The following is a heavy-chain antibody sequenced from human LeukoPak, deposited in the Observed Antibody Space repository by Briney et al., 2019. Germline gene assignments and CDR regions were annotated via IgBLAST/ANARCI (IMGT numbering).Heavy chain of an antibody. D-gene: IGHD1-20*01. V-gene: IGHV4-59*01. CDR1: GGSISSYY. Sequence: SETLSLTCTVSGGSISSYYWSWIRQPPGKGLEWIGYIYYSGSTNYNPSLKSRVTMSVDTSKNQFSLKLSSVTAADTAVYYCARVAISGVLRWFDPWGREPWSPSPQ. CDR3: ARVAISGVLRWFDP. J-gene: IGHJ5*02. CDR2: IYYSGST.